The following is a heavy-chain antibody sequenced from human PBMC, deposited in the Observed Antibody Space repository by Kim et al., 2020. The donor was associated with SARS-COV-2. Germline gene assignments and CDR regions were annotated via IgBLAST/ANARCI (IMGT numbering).Heavy chain of an antibody. J-gene: IGHJ4*02. CDR3: ARRFSGIAAAGTFDY. CDR1: GGSFSGYY. Sequence: SETLSLTCAVYGGSFSGYYWSWIRQPPGKGLEWIGEINHSGSTNYNPSLKSRVTISVDTSKNQFSLKLSSVTAADTAVYYCARRFSGIAAAGTFDYWGQG. V-gene: IGHV4-34*01. CDR2: INHSGST. D-gene: IGHD6-13*01.